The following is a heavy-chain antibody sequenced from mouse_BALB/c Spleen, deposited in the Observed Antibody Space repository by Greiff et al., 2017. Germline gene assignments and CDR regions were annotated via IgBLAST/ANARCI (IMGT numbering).Heavy chain of an antibody. D-gene: IGHD2-12*01. CDR1: GYTFTSYW. Sequence: ESGAELAKPGASVKMSCKASGYTFTSYWMHWVKQRPGQGLEWIGYINPSTGYTEYNQKFKDKATLTADKSSSTAYMQLSSLTSEDSAVYYCARSCYDEGDWFAYWGQGTLVTVSA. CDR2: INPSTGYT. V-gene: IGHV1-7*01. J-gene: IGHJ3*01. CDR3: ARSCYDEGDWFAY.